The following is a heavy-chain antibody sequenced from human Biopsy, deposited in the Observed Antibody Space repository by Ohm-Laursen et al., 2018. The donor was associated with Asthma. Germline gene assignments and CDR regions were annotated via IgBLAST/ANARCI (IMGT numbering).Heavy chain of an antibody. Sequence: SLRLSCAASGFTFSSYGMNWVRQAPGKGLERVAVISYDGSNKYYADSVKGRFTIPRDNSKNTLYLQMNSLRAEDTAVYYCASQSSGPDFWSGYYYFDYWGQGTLVTVSS. CDR2: ISYDGSNK. CDR3: ASQSSGPDFWSGYYYFDY. CDR1: GFTFSSYG. V-gene: IGHV3-30*03. D-gene: IGHD3-3*01. J-gene: IGHJ4*02.